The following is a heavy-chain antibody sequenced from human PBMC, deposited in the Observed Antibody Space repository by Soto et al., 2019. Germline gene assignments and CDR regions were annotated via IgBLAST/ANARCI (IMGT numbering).Heavy chain of an antibody. CDR2: ISSSGSAI. D-gene: IGHD6-6*01. CDR3: GRERGVSIATRRGYYYYYYMDV. V-gene: IGHV3-48*01. CDR1: GFTFSSYD. J-gene: IGHJ6*03. Sequence: PGGSLRLSCAASGFTFSSYDMNWVRQAPGKGLEWVSYISSSGSAIFYADSVKGRFTMSRDNAKNSLYLQMNSLRAEDTAVYYCGRERGVSIATRRGYYYYYYMDVWGKGTTVTVSS.